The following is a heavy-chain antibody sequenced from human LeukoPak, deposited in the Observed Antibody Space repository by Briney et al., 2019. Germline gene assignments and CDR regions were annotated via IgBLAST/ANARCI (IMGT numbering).Heavy chain of an antibody. D-gene: IGHD2-15*01. CDR1: GGSISSTNL. Sequence: SETLSLTCAVSGGSISSTNLWNWVRQPPGKGLEWIGQIHHSRSTNYNPSLKSRVTISVDKSNNQFSLKLRSVTAADTAVYYCARDGGGSDCWGQGTLVTVSS. V-gene: IGHV4-4*02. CDR3: ARDGGGSDC. CDR2: IHHSRST. J-gene: IGHJ4*02.